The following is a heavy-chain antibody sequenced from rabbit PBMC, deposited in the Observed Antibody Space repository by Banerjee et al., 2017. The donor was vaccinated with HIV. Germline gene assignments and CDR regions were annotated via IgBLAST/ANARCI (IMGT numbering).Heavy chain of an antibody. CDR3: ARDTGSSFSSYGMDL. Sequence: QEQLVESGGGLVKPGASLTLTCTASGVSFSGNSSMCWVRQAPGKGLEWIVCIDTGSSGFTYFASWAKGRFTISKTSSTTVTLQMTSLTAADTATYFCARDTGSSFSSYGMDLWGPGTLVTVS. V-gene: IGHV1S45*01. CDR2: IDTGSSGFT. J-gene: IGHJ6*01. CDR1: GVSFSGNSS. D-gene: IGHD8-1*01.